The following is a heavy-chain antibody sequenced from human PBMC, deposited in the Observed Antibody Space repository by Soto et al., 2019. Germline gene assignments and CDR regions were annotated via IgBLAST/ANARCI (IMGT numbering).Heavy chain of an antibody. CDR1: GASISSYY. CDR3: ARDAPTGTTWRNWFDP. V-gene: IGHV4-59*01. J-gene: IGHJ5*02. CDR2: TPSGGGT. D-gene: IGHD1-1*01. Sequence: QVQLQESGPGLVKPSETLSLTCTVSGASISSYYWSWIRQPQGRGREGFGHTPSGGGTTPHPPPKGRVPMSXXTXKXXFSLKLSSVTAADTAVYYCARDAPTGTTWRNWFDPWGQGTLVTVSS.